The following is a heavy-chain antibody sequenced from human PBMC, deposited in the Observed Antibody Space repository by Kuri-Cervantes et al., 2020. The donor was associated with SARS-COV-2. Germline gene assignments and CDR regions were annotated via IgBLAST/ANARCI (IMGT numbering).Heavy chain of an antibody. Sequence: GESLKISCAASGFTFSSYAMTWVRQAPGKELEWVSGISGSGASTYYADSVKGRFTISRDNPKNTPYLQMNSLRADDTALYYCAKETTIVVVVAVAHWGQGTLVTVSS. V-gene: IGHV3-23*01. CDR3: AKETTIVVVVAVAH. CDR1: GFTFSSYA. D-gene: IGHD2-15*01. J-gene: IGHJ4*02. CDR2: ISGSGAST.